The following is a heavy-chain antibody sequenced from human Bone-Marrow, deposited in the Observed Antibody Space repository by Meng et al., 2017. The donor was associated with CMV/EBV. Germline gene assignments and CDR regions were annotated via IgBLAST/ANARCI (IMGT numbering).Heavy chain of an antibody. CDR3: ARAYSSSSPGAWFDP. J-gene: IGHJ5*02. Sequence: ASVKVSCKASGYTFTSYGISWVRQAPGQGLEWMGWISAYNGNTNYAQKLQGRVTMTTDTSTSTAYMELRSLRSDDTAVYYCARAYSSSSPGAWFDPWGQGTRVTVSS. V-gene: IGHV1-18*01. CDR2: ISAYNGNT. CDR1: GYTFTSYG. D-gene: IGHD6-6*01.